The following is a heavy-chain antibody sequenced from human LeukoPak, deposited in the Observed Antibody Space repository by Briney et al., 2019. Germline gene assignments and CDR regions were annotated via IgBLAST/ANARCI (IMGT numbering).Heavy chain of an antibody. CDR1: GFTFSSHD. CDR2: IGGRDTRI. V-gene: IGHV3-23*01. J-gene: IGHJ4*02. CDR3: AREGQYCSSSACQFDY. D-gene: IGHD2-2*01. Sequence: GGSLRLSCVGSGFTFSSHDMIWVRQAPGKGLEWGSDIGGRDTRINYADSVKGRFTISRDNSKNTVYLQMSSLRVEDTAIYYCAREGQYCSSSACQFDYWGQGTLATVSS.